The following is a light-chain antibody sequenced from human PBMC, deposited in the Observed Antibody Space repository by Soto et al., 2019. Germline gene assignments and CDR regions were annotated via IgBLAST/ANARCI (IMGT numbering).Light chain of an antibody. J-gene: IGLJ2*01. CDR2: EVV. Sequence: QSALTQPPSASGSPGQSVTISCTGTKSDIGVYDFVSWYQHHPGKAPRLIIYEVVQRPSGVPDRFSGSKSGNTASLTVSGLQAADEADYYCSSYAGSNNLHVLFGGGTKLTVL. CDR3: SSYAGSNNLHVL. V-gene: IGLV2-8*01. CDR1: KSDIGVYDF.